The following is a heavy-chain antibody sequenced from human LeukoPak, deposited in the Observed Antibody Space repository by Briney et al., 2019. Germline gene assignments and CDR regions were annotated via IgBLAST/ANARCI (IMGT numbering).Heavy chain of an antibody. V-gene: IGHV3-30*02. Sequence: GGSLRLSCAASGFTFSSYGMHWVRQAPGKELEWVAFIRYDGSNKYYADSVKGRFTISRDNSKNTLYLQMNSLRAEDTAVYYCAKDRGDIVVVPAAMDVWGKGTTVTVSS. CDR3: AKDRGDIVVVPAAMDV. CDR1: GFTFSSYG. CDR2: IRYDGSNK. D-gene: IGHD2-2*01. J-gene: IGHJ6*04.